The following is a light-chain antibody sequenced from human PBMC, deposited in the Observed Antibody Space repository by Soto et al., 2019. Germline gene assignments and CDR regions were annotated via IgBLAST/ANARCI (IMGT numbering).Light chain of an antibody. CDR3: QSYDSGVV. CDR1: SSNIGAGYD. J-gene: IGLJ2*01. V-gene: IGLV1-40*01. CDR2: GNS. Sequence: QSVLTQPPSVSGAPGQRVTISCTGSSSNIGAGYDVHWYQQLPGTAPKLLIYGNSNRPSGVPDRFSGSKSGTSASLAITGLQAEDEADYYCQSYDSGVVFGGGTQLTVL.